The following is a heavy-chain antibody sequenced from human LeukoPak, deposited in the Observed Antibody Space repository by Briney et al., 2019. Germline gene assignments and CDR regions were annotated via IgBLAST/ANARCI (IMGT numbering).Heavy chain of an antibody. D-gene: IGHD2-15*01. J-gene: IGHJ5*02. CDR3: AKIAALGDT. CDR2: ISGSGGNT. Sequence: PGGSLRLSCAASGFTFSSYAMSWVRQAPGKGLEWVSAISGSGGNTYYAGSVKGRFTISRDNSKNTLYLQMNSLRVEDTAIYYCAKIAALGDTWGRGTLVTVSS. CDR1: GFTFSSYA. V-gene: IGHV3-23*01.